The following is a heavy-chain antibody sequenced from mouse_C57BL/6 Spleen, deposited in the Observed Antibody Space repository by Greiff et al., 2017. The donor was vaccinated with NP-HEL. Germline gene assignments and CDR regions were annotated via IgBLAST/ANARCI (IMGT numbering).Heavy chain of an antibody. J-gene: IGHJ2*01. D-gene: IGHD2-4*01. CDR1: GFSLTSYG. V-gene: IGHV2-5*01. CDR2: IWRGGST. Sequence: VKLMESGPGLVQPSQSLSITCTVSGFSLTSYGVHWVRQSPGKGLEWLGVIWRGGSTDYNAAFMSRLSITKDNSKSQVFFKMNSLQADDTARYYCAKKGGYDYDGGFDYWGQGTTLTVSS. CDR3: AKKGGYDYDGGFDY.